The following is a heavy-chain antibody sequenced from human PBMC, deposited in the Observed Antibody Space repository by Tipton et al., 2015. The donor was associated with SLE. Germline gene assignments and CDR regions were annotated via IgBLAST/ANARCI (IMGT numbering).Heavy chain of an antibody. J-gene: IGHJ3*02. CDR1: GGSFSGYY. D-gene: IGHD1-1*01. CDR3: ARGRELGRDDAFDI. V-gene: IGHV4-34*01. CDR2: INHSGST. Sequence: GLVKSSETLSLTCAVYGGSFSGYYWSWIRQPPGKGLEWIGEINHSGSTNYNPSLKSRVTISVDTSKNQFSLKLSSVTAADTAVYYCARGRELGRDDAFDIWGQGTMVTVSS.